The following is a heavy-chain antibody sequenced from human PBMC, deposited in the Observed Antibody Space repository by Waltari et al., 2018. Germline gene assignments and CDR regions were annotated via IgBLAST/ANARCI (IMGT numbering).Heavy chain of an antibody. V-gene: IGHV3-7*04. D-gene: IGHD3-16*01. CDR2: IRHDGDAK. J-gene: IGHJ5*02. Sequence: DVQLVESGGGSVQPGGSLRLPCLASTFTFSRYWMSWVRQAPGKGLEWVANIRHDGDAKDYVDSVKGRFTISRDNAKNSLFLQMNSLKAEDTAVYYCARGGSYINSWGQGTRVTVSS. CDR1: TFTFSRYW. CDR3: ARGGSYINS.